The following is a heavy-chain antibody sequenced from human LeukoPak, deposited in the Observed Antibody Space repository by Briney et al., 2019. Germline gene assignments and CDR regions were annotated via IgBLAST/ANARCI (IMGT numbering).Heavy chain of an antibody. J-gene: IGHJ5*02. CDR3: ARQIRYTYDPNWFHP. V-gene: IGHV4-39*01. Sequence: SETLSLTCSVSGDSITATSYYWAWIRQPPGEGLEWIGSIYYSGNTNYDLSLQSRVTISVDTSKNQFSLSLSSVTAADTAVYYCARQIRYTYDPNWFHPWGQGTLVTVSS. D-gene: IGHD5-12*01. CDR2: IYYSGNT. CDR1: GDSITATSYY.